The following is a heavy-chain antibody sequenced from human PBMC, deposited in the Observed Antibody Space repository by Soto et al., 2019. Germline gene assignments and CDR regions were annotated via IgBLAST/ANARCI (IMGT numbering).Heavy chain of an antibody. CDR1: GYSFTSYW. CDR2: IDPSDSYT. Sequence: GESLKISCKGSGYSFTSYWISWVRQMPGKGLEWMGRIDPSDSYTNYSPSFQGHVTTSADKSISTAYLQWSSLKASDTAMYYCARRYYYDSSGYSNRYWFDPWGQGTLVTVSS. J-gene: IGHJ5*02. D-gene: IGHD3-22*01. V-gene: IGHV5-10-1*01. CDR3: ARRYYYDSSGYSNRYWFDP.